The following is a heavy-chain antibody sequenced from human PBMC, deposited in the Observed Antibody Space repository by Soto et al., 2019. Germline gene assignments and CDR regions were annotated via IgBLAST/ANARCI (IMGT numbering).Heavy chain of an antibody. D-gene: IGHD3-9*01. CDR1: GFSLSTSGVG. J-gene: IGHJ4*02. CDR2: IYGDDNK. Sequence: QITLKESGPTLVKPTQTLTLTCTFSGFSLSTSGVGVGWIRQPPGKALEWLALIYGDDNKRYSPSLKTRLTITKDTSKNQVVLTMTNMDPVDTATYYCAHREVLTDLDCWGQGTLVTVSS. V-gene: IGHV2-5*02. CDR3: AHREVLTDLDC.